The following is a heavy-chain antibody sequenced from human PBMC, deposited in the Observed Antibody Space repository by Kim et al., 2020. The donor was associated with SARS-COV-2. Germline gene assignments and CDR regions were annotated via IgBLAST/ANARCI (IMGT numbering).Heavy chain of an antibody. J-gene: IGHJ4*02. D-gene: IGHD1-26*01. CDR3: TTDKGDVEVVGAIEGEVRY. CDR1: GFTFSNAW. CDR2: IKSKTDGGTT. V-gene: IGHV3-15*01. Sequence: GGSLRLSCAASGFTFSNAWMSWVRQAPGKGLEWVGRIKSKTDGGTTDYAAPVKGRFTISRDDSKNTLYLQMNSLKTEDTAVYYCTTDKGDVEVVGAIEGEVRYWGQGTLVTVSS.